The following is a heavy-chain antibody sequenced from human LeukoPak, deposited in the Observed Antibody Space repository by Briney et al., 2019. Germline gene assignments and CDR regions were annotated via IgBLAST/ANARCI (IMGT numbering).Heavy chain of an antibody. J-gene: IGHJ5*02. CDR2: IYYSGST. D-gene: IGHD1-26*01. CDR1: GGSISSYY. CDR3: ARVWVGATNWFDP. V-gene: IGHV4-59*01. Sequence: SETLSLTCTVSGGSISSYYWSWIRQPPGKGLEWIGYIYYSGSTNYDPSLKSRVTISVDTSKNQFSLKLSSVTAAGTAVYYCARVWVGATNWFDPWGQGTLVTVSS.